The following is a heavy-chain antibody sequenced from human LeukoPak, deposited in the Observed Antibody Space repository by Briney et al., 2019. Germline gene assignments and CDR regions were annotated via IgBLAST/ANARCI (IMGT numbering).Heavy chain of an antibody. CDR3: AEKEQVVGGSYYGLDV. D-gene: IGHD6-6*01. J-gene: IGHJ6*02. Sequence: GGSLRLSCAASGFIVSNYAMSWVRQAPGKGLEWVSSISVSGSSTYYADSVKGRFTLSRDISKNTLYLQMNSLRAEDTAVYYCAEKEQVVGGSYYGLDVWGQGTTVTVSS. CDR2: ISVSGSST. CDR1: GFIVSNYA. V-gene: IGHV3-23*01.